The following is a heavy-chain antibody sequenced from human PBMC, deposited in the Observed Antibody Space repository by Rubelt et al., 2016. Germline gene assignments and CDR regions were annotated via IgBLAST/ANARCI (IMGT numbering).Heavy chain of an antibody. J-gene: IGHJ4*02. CDR3: ARHAGPQERGLGY. CDR2: IYYSGST. V-gene: IGHV4-59*08. D-gene: IGHD1-26*01. Sequence: IYYSGSTNYNPSLKSRVTISVDTSKNQFSLKLSSVTAADTAVYYCARHAGPQERGLGYWGQGTLVTVSS.